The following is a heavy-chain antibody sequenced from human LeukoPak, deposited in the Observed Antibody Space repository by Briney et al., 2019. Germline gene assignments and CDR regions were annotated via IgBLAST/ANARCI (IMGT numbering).Heavy chain of an antibody. CDR1: GGSISSGSYY. Sequence: SETLSLTCTVSGGSISSGSYYWSWIRQPAGKGLEWIGRIYTSGSTNYNPSLKSRVTISVDTSKNQFSLKLSSVTAADTAVYYCARQGINIEPIVVVPAALDYWGQGTLVTVSS. J-gene: IGHJ4*02. CDR2: IYTSGST. CDR3: ARQGINIEPIVVVPAALDY. V-gene: IGHV4-61*02. D-gene: IGHD2-2*01.